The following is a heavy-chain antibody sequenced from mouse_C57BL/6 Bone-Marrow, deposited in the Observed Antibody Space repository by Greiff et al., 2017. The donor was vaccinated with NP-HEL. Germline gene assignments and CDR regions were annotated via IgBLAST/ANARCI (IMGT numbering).Heavy chain of an antibody. CDR3: ARSGGLRRGFAY. CDR1: GYAFSSSW. D-gene: IGHD2-4*01. Sequence: VQLQESGPELVKPGASVKISCKASGYAFSSSWMNWVKQRPGKGLEWNGRIYPGDGDTNYNGKFKGKATLTADKSSSTAYMQLSSLTSEDSAVYFCARSGGLRRGFAYWGQGTLVTVSA. V-gene: IGHV1-82*01. CDR2: IYPGDGDT. J-gene: IGHJ3*01.